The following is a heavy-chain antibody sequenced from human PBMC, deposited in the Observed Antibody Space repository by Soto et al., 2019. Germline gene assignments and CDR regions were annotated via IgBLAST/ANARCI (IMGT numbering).Heavy chain of an antibody. CDR3: ARHYYDSSGYIMGRDAFDI. Sequence: ASETLSLTCTVSAGSITSYYWSWIRQPPGKGLEWIGSIYFSGSSYYNPSLKSRVTISVDTSKNQFSLKLSSVTAADTAVYYCARHYYDSSGYIMGRDAFDIWGQGTMVTVSS. D-gene: IGHD3-22*01. CDR2: IYFSGSS. V-gene: IGHV4-59*08. CDR1: AGSITSYY. J-gene: IGHJ3*02.